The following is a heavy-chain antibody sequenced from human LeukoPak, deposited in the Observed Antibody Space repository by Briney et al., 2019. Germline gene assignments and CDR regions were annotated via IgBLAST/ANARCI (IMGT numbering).Heavy chain of an antibody. CDR1: GFTFSSYW. CDR2: IKQDGSEK. Sequence: GGSLRLSCAASGFTFSSYWMSWVRQAPGKGLEWVANIKQDGSEKYYVDSVKGRFTISRDNAQNSLYLQMSSLRAEDTAVYYCVKDRSRYSSSWYWNYWGQGTLVTVSS. V-gene: IGHV3-7*01. CDR3: VKDRSRYSSSWYWNY. J-gene: IGHJ4*02. D-gene: IGHD6-13*01.